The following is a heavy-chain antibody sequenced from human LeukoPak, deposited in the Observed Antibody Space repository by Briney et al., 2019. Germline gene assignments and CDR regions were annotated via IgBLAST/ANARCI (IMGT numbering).Heavy chain of an antibody. CDR1: GFTFSRYG. D-gene: IGHD5-24*01. CDR3: AKLEMATDY. Sequence: GGSLRLSCAASGFTFSRYGMSWVRQAPGKGLEWVSAIGSTGGTTYYADSVKGRFTISRDNSKNTLYLQMNSLRAEDTAVYYCAKLEMATDYWGQGTLVTVSS. V-gene: IGHV3-23*01. CDR2: IGSTGGTT. J-gene: IGHJ4*02.